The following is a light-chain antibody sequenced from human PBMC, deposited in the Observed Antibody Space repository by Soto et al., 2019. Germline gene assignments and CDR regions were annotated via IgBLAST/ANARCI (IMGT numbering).Light chain of an antibody. CDR2: RAS. J-gene: IGKJ1*01. V-gene: IGKV1-5*03. CDR3: HQYERALWR. CDR1: QSISSW. Sequence: DIQMTQSPSTLSASVGARVIITCRASQSISSWLAWYQQKPGKAANLLIYRASTLTSGIPSSFTRSGSGTEFTNTSSGLQPDDFATCYCHQYERALWRYGQGTKVEIK.